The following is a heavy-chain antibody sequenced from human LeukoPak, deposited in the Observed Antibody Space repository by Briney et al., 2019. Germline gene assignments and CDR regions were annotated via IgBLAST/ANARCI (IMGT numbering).Heavy chain of an antibody. CDR2: ISYDGSNK. Sequence: GGSLRLSCAASRFTFSSYGMHWVSQAPGKGLEWVAVISYDGSNKYYADSVKGRFTISRDNSKNTLYLQMNSLRAEDTAVYYCAKDSRGAFDYWGQGTLVTVSS. CDR3: AKDSRGAFDY. J-gene: IGHJ4*02. V-gene: IGHV3-30*18. CDR1: RFTFSSYG. D-gene: IGHD3-22*01.